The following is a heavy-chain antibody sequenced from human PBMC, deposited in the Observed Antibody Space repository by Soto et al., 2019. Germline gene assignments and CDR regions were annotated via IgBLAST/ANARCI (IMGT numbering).Heavy chain of an antibody. D-gene: IGHD1-26*01. Sequence: GGSLRLSCAASGFTFSNAWMSWVRQAPGKGLEWVAFIWYDGSEKYNADSVQGRFTISRDNSKNTLYLQMNSLRAEDTAIYYCARSRETFDNWGQGTLVTVSS. CDR1: GFTFSNAW. CDR3: ARSRETFDN. CDR2: IWYDGSEK. J-gene: IGHJ4*02. V-gene: IGHV3-33*08.